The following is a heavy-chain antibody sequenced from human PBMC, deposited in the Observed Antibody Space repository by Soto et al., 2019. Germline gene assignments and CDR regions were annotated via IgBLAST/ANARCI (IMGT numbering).Heavy chain of an antibody. D-gene: IGHD4-17*01. V-gene: IGHV4-31*03. CDR1: GGSISSGGYC. Sequence: SETLSLTCTVSGGSISSGGYCWSWIRQHPGKGLEWIGYIYYSGSTYYNPSLKSRVTISVDTSKNQFSLKLSSVTAADTAVYYCARDYGGNYFFDYWGQGTLVTVSS. CDR3: ARDYGGNYFFDY. CDR2: IYYSGST. J-gene: IGHJ4*02.